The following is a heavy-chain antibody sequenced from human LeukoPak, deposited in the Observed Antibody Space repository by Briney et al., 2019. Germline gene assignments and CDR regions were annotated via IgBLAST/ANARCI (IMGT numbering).Heavy chain of an antibody. J-gene: IGHJ4*02. CDR1: GFTFSSYN. CDR3: ARDWVLGGVDDY. CDR2: ITSGGSYI. V-gene: IGHV3-21*01. Sequence: PGGSLRLSCAASGFTFSSYNLNWVRQAPGKGLEWVSSITSGGSYIYYADSVKGRFTISRDNAKNSLYLQMNSLRAEDTAVYYCARDWVLGGVDDYWGQGTLVTVSS. D-gene: IGHD1-26*01.